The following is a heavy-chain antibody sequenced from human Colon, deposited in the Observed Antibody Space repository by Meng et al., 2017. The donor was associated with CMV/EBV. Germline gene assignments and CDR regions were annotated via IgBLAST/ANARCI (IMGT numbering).Heavy chain of an antibody. CDR2: SNGNGTVT. CDR3: ARSGVLFALDY. CDR1: GFAFNDAG. Sequence: SSLGYGFAFNDAGIHWGRQDPGKGLVWLAQSNGNGTVTGYADSVRGRCTISRENAKNTLYLQMSGLRAEDTAVYYCARSGVLFALDYWGQGTLVTVSS. J-gene: IGHJ4*02. V-gene: IGHV3-74*01. D-gene: IGHD2-15*01.